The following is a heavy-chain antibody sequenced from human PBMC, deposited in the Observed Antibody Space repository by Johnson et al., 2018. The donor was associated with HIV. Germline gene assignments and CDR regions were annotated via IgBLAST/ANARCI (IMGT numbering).Heavy chain of an antibody. CDR1: GFTVSSNY. J-gene: IGHJ3*02. Sequence: VQLVESGGGVVQPARSLRLSCAASGFTVSSNYMSWVRQAPGKGLEWVSVIYSGGSTYYADSVKGRFTISRDNSKNTLYLQMNSLRAEDTAVYYCAREMAATNAWALDIWGQGTMVTVSS. CDR3: AREMAATNAWALDI. V-gene: IGHV3-66*02. CDR2: IYSGGST. D-gene: IGHD5-24*01.